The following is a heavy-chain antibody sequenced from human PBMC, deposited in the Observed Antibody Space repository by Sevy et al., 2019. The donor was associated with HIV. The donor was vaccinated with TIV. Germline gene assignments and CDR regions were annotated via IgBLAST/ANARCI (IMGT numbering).Heavy chain of an antibody. CDR3: AKGLKYYDSSGYLNWFDP. CDR1: GFTFDDYA. CDR2: ISWNSGSI. Sequence: GGSLRLSCAASGFTFDDYAMHWVRQAPGKGLEWVSGISWNSGSIGYAASVKGRFTISRDNAKNSLYLQMNSLRAEDTALYYCAKGLKYYDSSGYLNWFDPWGQGTLVTVSS. V-gene: IGHV3-9*01. D-gene: IGHD3-22*01. J-gene: IGHJ5*02.